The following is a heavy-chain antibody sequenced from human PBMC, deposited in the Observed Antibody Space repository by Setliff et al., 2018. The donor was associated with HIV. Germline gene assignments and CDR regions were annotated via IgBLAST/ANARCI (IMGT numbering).Heavy chain of an antibody. CDR1: GYTFTTYS. J-gene: IGHJ4*02. Sequence: ASVKVSCKASGYTFTTYSLHWVRQAPGHSLEWVGWINVGKGDTKYSQELQDRVTITRDTSANTAYLELSSLRSDDTAVYYCARSDYVWGSYPDKLDYWGQGTLVTVSS. CDR3: ARSDYVWGSYPDKLDY. V-gene: IGHV1-3*01. CDR2: INVGKGDT. D-gene: IGHD3-16*01.